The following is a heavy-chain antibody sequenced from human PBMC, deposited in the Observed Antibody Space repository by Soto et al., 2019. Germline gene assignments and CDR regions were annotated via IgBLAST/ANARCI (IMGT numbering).Heavy chain of an antibody. D-gene: IGHD2-8*01. V-gene: IGHV3-21*01. CDR2: ISISSSYI. J-gene: IGHJ6*02. Sequence: VGSLRLSCAASGFTFSSYSMDWVRQAPGQGLGWVSSISISSSYIYYADSVKGRFTISSDNAKNSLYLQMNSLRAEDTAVYYCARAPNIVLMVYATARKNYGMDVWGQGTTVTVSS. CDR1: GFTFSSYS. CDR3: ARAPNIVLMVYATARKNYGMDV.